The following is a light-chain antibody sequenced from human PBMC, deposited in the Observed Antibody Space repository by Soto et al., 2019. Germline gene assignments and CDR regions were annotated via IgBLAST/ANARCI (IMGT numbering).Light chain of an antibody. J-gene: IGKJ5*01. CDR2: GAS. CDR1: QSVSSSY. Sequence: EIVLTQSPGTLSLSPGERATLSCRASQSVSSSYLAWYQQKSGQAPRLLIYGASNRATGIPDRFSGSGSGTEFSLTISSLQSEDFAVYYCQQYSKWPITFGQGTRLEIK. V-gene: IGKV3-20*01. CDR3: QQYSKWPIT.